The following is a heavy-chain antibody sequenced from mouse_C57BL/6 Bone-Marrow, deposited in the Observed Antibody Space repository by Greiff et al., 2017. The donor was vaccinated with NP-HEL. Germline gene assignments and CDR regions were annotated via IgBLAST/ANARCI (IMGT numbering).Heavy chain of an antibody. Sequence: QVQLKQPGAELVRPGSSVKLSCKASGYTFTSYWMHWVKQRPIQGLEWIGNIYPSDSETHYNQKFKDKATLTVDKSSSTAYMQLSSLTSEDSTVYYCARIMVYYAMDYWGQGTSVTVSS. D-gene: IGHD1-1*02. J-gene: IGHJ4*01. CDR3: ARIMVYYAMDY. CDR2: IYPSDSET. V-gene: IGHV1-52*01. CDR1: GYTFTSYW.